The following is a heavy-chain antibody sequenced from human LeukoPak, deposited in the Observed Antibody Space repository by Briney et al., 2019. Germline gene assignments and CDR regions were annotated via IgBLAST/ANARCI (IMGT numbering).Heavy chain of an antibody. CDR3: ARLLMVRGVISHMDV. D-gene: IGHD3-10*01. V-gene: IGHV3-11*04. CDR1: LFTFSDYY. CDR2: ISSSDSTI. J-gene: IGHJ6*03. Sequence: GGSLRLSCAASLFTFSDYYMSWIRQAPGKGLEWVSYISSSDSTIYYADSVQGRFTISRDNAKNSLYLQMNSLRAEDTAVYYCARLLMVRGVISHMDVWGKGTTVTVSS.